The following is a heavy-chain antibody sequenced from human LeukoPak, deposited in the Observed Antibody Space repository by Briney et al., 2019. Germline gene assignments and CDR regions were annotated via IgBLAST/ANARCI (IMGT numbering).Heavy chain of an antibody. J-gene: IGHJ4*02. CDR3: AKASITMVRGVPDY. V-gene: IGHV3-74*01. Sequence: PGGSLRLSCGASGFTFSSYWMHWVRQAPGKGLVWVSRINNDGSSTSYADSVQGRFTISRDNSKNTLYLQMNSLRAEDTAVYYCAKASITMVRGVPDYWGQGTLVTVSS. CDR2: INNDGSST. D-gene: IGHD3-10*01. CDR1: GFTFSSYW.